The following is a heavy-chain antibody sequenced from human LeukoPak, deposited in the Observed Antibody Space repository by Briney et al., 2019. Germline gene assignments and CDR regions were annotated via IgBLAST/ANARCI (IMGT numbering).Heavy chain of an antibody. CDR3: AKDRYSSGGRTYLDY. CDR2: ISGGGGST. Sequence: GGSLRLSCAASGFTFSSYAMSWVRQAPGKGLEWVSAISGGGGSTYYADSVKGRFTISRDNSKNTLYLQMKSLRAADTAVYFCAKDRYSSGGRTYLDYGGQGTLVTVPS. V-gene: IGHV3-23*01. J-gene: IGHJ4*02. CDR1: GFTFSSYA. D-gene: IGHD6-19*01.